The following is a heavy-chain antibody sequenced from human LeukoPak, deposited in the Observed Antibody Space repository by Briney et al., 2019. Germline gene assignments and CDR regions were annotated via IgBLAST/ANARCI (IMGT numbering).Heavy chain of an antibody. D-gene: IGHD5-12*01. CDR1: GGSFSGYY. CDR2: INHSGST. Sequence: PSETLSLTCAVYGGSFSGYYWSWIRQPPGKGLEWIGEINHSGSTNYNPSLKSRVTISVDTSKNQFSLKLSSVTAADTAVCYCASFRGYSGYDFFYFDYWGQGTLVTVSS. V-gene: IGHV4-34*01. CDR3: ASFRGYSGYDFFYFDY. J-gene: IGHJ4*02.